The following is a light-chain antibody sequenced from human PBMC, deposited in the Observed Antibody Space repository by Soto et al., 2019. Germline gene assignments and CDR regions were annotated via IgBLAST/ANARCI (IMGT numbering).Light chain of an antibody. CDR3: QQYGSSPET. J-gene: IGKJ1*01. Sequence: EIVLTQSPATLSSSPGERATLSCRASQSVSIHLAWYQQKPGQAPRLLIYGASSRATGIPDRFSGSGSGTDFTLTISGLEPEDFAVYYCQQYGSSPETFGQGTKGDIK. CDR1: QSVSIH. CDR2: GAS. V-gene: IGKV3-20*01.